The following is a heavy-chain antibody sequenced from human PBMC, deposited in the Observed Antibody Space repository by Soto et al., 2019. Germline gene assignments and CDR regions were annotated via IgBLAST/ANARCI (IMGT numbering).Heavy chain of an antibody. CDR1: GFTFSSYA. CDR2: ISYDGSNK. CDR3: ARTLVRVGATSTGPLYYYDYGMDV. D-gene: IGHD1-26*01. J-gene: IGHJ6*02. Sequence: QVQLVESGGGVVQPGRSLRLSCAASGFTFSSYAMHWVRQAPGKGLEWVAVISYDGSNKYYADSVKGRFTISRDNSKNTLYLQMNSLRAEDTAVYYCARTLVRVGATSTGPLYYYDYGMDVWGQGTTVTVSS. V-gene: IGHV3-30-3*01.